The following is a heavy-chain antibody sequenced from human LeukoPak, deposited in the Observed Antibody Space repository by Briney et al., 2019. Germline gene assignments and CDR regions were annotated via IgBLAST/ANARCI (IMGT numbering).Heavy chain of an antibody. CDR3: ALDGGSVGYDY. V-gene: IGHV4-59*01. CDR2: IYYSGST. J-gene: IGHJ4*02. Sequence: PSETLSLTCTVYGGSISSYYWSWIRQPPGKGLEWIGYIYYSGSTNYNPSLKSRVTISVDTSKNQFSLKLSSVTAADTAAYYCALDGGSVGYDYWGQGTLVTVSS. D-gene: IGHD5-24*01. CDR1: GGSISSYY.